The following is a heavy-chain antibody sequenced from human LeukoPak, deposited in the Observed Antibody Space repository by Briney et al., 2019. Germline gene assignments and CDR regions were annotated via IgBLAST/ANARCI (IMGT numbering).Heavy chain of an antibody. V-gene: IGHV1-18*04. CDR2: INPINGNT. J-gene: IGHJ4*02. Sequence: ASVKVSCKASGYSITNFGITWARQAPGQGLEWMGWINPINGNTNYARDLQGRVTMTTDTSTSTAYMDLRSLRSDDTAVYYCARGGGATFHDYWGQGTLVTVSS. CDR1: GYSITNFG. CDR3: ARGGGATFHDY. D-gene: IGHD3-16*01.